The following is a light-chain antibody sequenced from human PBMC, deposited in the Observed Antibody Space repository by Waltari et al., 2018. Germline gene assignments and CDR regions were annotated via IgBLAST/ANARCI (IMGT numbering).Light chain of an antibody. CDR3: QSYDSSTVV. V-gene: IGLV6-57*03. CDR2: EDN. J-gene: IGLJ2*01. Sequence: NFMLTQPHSVSESPGKTVTISCTRSSGSIASHYVPWYQQRPGSAPTTVIYEDNQRPSGVPDRFSGSIDSSSNSASLTISGLKTEDEADYYCQSYDSSTVVFGGGTKLTVL. CDR1: SGSIASHY.